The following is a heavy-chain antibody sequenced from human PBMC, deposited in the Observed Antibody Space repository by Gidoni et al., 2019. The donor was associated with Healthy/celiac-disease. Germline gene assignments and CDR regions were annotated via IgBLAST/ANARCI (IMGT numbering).Heavy chain of an antibody. D-gene: IGHD3-3*01. J-gene: IGHJ6*02. CDR3: ARDSAGVVIKRITVVVPDV. V-gene: IGHV1-18*01. CDR1: GYTFTSYG. CDR2: ISAYNGNT. Sequence: QVQLVQSGAEVKKPGASVKVSCKASGYTFTSYGISWVRQAPGQGLEWMGWISAYNGNTNYAQKLQGRVTMTTDTSTSTAYMELRSLRSDDTAVYYCARDSAGVVIKRITVVVPDVWGQGTTVTVSS.